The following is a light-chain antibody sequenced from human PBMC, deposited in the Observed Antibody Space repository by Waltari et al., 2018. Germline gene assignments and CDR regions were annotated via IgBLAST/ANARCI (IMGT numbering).Light chain of an antibody. V-gene: IGLV1-44*01. J-gene: IGLJ2*01. CDR1: SSNIGSNT. CDR2: DNI. CDR3: AAWDDNLNGVV. Sequence: QSVLTQPPSASGTPGQRVTIPCSGSSSNIGSNTVNWYQQLPGTAPKLLIYDNIDRPSGVPDRFSGSKSGTSASLAISELQSEDEADYHCAAWDDNLNGVVFGGGTKLTVL.